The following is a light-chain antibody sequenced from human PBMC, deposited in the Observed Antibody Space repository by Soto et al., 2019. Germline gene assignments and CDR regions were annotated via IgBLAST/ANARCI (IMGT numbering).Light chain of an antibody. CDR2: SAS. V-gene: IGKV1-6*01. Sequence: ALQMTQSPSSLSASVGDRVTITCRASQGIRNDLGWYQHKPGKAPNLLIYSASSLQSGVPSRFSGSGSGTDFTLTISSLQPEDSATYYCLQDYSYPRTFGPGTKVDVK. CDR3: LQDYSYPRT. J-gene: IGKJ3*01. CDR1: QGIRND.